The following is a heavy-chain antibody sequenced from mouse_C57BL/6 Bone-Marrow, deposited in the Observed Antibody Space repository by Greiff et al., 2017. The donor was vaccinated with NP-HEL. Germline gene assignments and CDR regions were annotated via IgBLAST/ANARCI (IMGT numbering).Heavy chain of an antibody. CDR2: INPSSGYT. J-gene: IGHJ4*01. CDR3: ARRFITTVVATYYYAMDY. D-gene: IGHD1-1*01. Sequence: VQLQESGAELAKPGASVKLSCKASGYTFTSYWMHWVKQRPGQGLEWIGYINPSSGYTKYNQKFKDKATLTADKSSSTAYMQLSSLTYEDSAVYFCARRFITTVVATYYYAMDYWGQGTSVTVSS. V-gene: IGHV1-7*01. CDR1: GYTFTSYW.